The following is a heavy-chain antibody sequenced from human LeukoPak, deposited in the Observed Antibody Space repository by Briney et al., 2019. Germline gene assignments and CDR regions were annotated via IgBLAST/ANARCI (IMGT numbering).Heavy chain of an antibody. Sequence: GGSLRLSCAATGFTFSSYAMSWVRHAPAKGLEWVSALSGSGGSTYYADSVKGRFTISRDNSKNTLYLQMNSLRAEHTAVYYCETIHAMVRRVILPHCDYWGRENLVTVSS. V-gene: IGHV3-23*01. CDR2: LSGSGGST. J-gene: IGHJ4*02. D-gene: IGHD3-10*01. CDR1: GFTFSSYA. CDR3: ETIHAMVRRVILPHCDY.